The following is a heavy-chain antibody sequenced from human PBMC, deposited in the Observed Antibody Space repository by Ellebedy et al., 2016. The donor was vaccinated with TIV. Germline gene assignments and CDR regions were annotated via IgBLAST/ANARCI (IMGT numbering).Heavy chain of an antibody. D-gene: IGHD7-27*01. J-gene: IGHJ3*02. CDR2: MSGSTITT. CDR3: ARDMAWGNERVIDAFDI. V-gene: IGHV3-48*04. CDR1: GLSFSSYS. Sequence: GGSLRLSCAASGLSFSSYSMNWVRQAPGKGLEWVSYMSGSTITTYYADSVKGRFTISRDNAKNSLYLQMNSLRAEDTAVYYCARDMAWGNERVIDAFDIWGQGTMVTVSS.